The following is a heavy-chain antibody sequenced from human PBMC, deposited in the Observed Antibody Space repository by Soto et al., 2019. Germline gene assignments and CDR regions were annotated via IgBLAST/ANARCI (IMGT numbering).Heavy chain of an antibody. CDR3: ARGGGYDSSGYYSLGAFDI. Sequence: ASVKVSCKASGYTFTSYGISWVRQAPGQGLEWMGWISAYNVKTNYAQKLQGRVTMPTDTSTRTAYMELRSLSFDDTGVYYCARGGGYDSSGYYSLGAFDIWGQGTMVTVSS. V-gene: IGHV1-18*01. CDR1: GYTFTSYG. J-gene: IGHJ3*02. D-gene: IGHD3-22*01. CDR2: ISAYNVKT.